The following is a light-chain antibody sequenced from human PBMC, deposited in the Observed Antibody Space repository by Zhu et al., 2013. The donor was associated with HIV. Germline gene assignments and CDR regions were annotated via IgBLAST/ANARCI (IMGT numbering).Light chain of an antibody. J-gene: IGLJ2*01. V-gene: IGLV1-44*01. CDR2: SNN. CDR1: ASNIGDNP. CDR3: QSYETSLTGPL. Sequence: QSVLTQPPSASGAPGQTVTITCSGSASNIGDNPVSWYQHLPGTTPKLLIYSNNQRFSGVPDRISGSTSGSSASLAISWLQSEDEADYYCQSYETSLTGPLFGGGTKLTVL.